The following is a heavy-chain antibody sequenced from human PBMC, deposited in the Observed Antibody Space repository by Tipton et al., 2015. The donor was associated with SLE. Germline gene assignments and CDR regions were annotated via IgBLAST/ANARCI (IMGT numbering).Heavy chain of an antibody. CDR1: GDSISSSGYY. V-gene: IGHV4-39*02. CDR2: IYDNGNT. Sequence: GLVKPSETLSLTCTVSGDSISSSGYYWVWIRQPPGKGLEWVGSIYDNGNTYYNPSLKSRPTISADTSKNLFSLKLSSVTAADTAVYYCARRSLLAVPKWGQGTLVTVSS. J-gene: IGHJ4*02. CDR3: ARRSLLAVPK. D-gene: IGHD6-19*01.